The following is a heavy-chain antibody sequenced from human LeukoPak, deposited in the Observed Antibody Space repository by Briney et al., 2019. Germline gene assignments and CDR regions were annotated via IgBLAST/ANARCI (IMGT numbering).Heavy chain of an antibody. CDR2: TSSTTNTI. J-gene: IGHJ4*02. D-gene: IGHD3-10*01. V-gene: IGHV3-11*01. CDR3: VRGRFGLFDY. CDR1: GFVFTEYY. Sequence: SGGSLRLSCAASGFVFTEYYMSWVRQAPGKGPEWISSTSSTTNTINYADSVKGRFTISRDNAKKLLFLEMDALRVEDTAVYYCVRGRFGLFDYWGQGTVVTVSS.